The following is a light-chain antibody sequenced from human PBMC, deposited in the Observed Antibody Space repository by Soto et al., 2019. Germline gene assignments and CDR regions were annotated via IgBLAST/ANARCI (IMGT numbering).Light chain of an antibody. CDR3: QSYDSSLSVDVV. CDR2: GNS. Sequence: QSVLTQPPSVSGAPGQSVTISCTRSSSNIGAGYDVHWYQQLPGTAPKLLIYGNSNRPSGVPDRFSGSKSGTSASLAITGLQAEDEADYYCQSYDSSLSVDVVFGGGTKLTVL. V-gene: IGLV1-40*01. J-gene: IGLJ2*01. CDR1: SSNIGAGYD.